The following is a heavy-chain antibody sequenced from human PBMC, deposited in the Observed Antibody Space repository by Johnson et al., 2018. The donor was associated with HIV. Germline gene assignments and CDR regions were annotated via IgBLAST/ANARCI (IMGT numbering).Heavy chain of an antibody. CDR2: INSDGSST. CDR3: ARGAWSYCGGDCYGYPPDAFDI. CDR1: GFTFSSYW. Sequence: EVQLVESGGGLVQPGGSLRLSCAASGFTFSSYWMHWVRQAPGKGLAWVSRINSDGSSTRYADSVQGRFTVSRDNAKNKLYLQMNRLGAEDTDVYYSARGAWSYCGGDCYGYPPDAFDIWGQGTMVTVSS. D-gene: IGHD2-21*02. V-gene: IGHV3-74*01. J-gene: IGHJ3*02.